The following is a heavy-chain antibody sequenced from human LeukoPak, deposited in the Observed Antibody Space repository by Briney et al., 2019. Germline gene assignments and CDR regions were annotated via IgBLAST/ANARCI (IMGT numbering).Heavy chain of an antibody. V-gene: IGHV4-59*01. CDR2: IDNSGST. CDR1: GGSIRSYY. Sequence: SETLSLTCTVSGGSIRSYYWSWIRLPPGKGLEWIGYIDNSGSTNYNPPLKSRVTISVDTSKNQFSLKLSSVTAADTAVYYCAAVVVGAFGAKNYFDYWGQGTLVTVSS. J-gene: IGHJ4*02. CDR3: AAVVVGAFGAKNYFDY. D-gene: IGHD2-15*01.